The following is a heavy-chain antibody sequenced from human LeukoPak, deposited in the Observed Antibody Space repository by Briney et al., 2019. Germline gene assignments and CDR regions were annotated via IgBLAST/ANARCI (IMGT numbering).Heavy chain of an antibody. Sequence: SQTLSLTCTVSGGSISSGGYYWSWIRQHPGKGLEWIGYVYYSGSTYYNPSLKSRVTISVDTSKNQFSLKLSSVTAADTAVYYCARDPQSSYDSYCYYGMDVWGQGTTVTVSS. CDR1: GGSISSGGYY. J-gene: IGHJ6*02. D-gene: IGHD1-26*01. CDR3: ARDPQSSYDSYCYYGMDV. CDR2: VYYSGST. V-gene: IGHV4-31*03.